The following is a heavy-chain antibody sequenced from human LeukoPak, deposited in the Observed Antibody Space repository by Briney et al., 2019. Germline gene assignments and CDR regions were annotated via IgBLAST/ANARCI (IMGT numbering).Heavy chain of an antibody. CDR3: ANFVDTSMGGNDY. D-gene: IGHD5-18*01. CDR1: GFTFSSYG. V-gene: IGHV3-23*01. J-gene: IGHJ4*02. Sequence: GGSLRLSCAASGFTFSSYGMHWVRQAPGKGLEWVSAISADSYYTYYADSVQGRFTISRDNSKNTLYLHMNSLRAEDTALYFCANFVDTSMGGNDYWGQGTLVTVSS. CDR2: ISADSYYT.